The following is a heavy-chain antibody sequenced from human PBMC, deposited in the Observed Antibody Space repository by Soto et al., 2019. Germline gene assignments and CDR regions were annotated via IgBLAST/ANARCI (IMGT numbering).Heavy chain of an antibody. CDR1: GYTFTSYY. J-gene: IGHJ5*02. V-gene: IGHV1-46*01. CDR2: INPSGGST. Sequence: ASVKVSCKASGYTFTSYYMHWVRQAPGQGLECMGIINPSGGSTSYAQKFQGRVTMTRDTSTGTAYMELTRLRSDDTAVYYCAGDPDSHYNDSHASSYPWGQGTLVTVSS. CDR3: AGDPDSHYNDSHASSYP. D-gene: IGHD3-22*01.